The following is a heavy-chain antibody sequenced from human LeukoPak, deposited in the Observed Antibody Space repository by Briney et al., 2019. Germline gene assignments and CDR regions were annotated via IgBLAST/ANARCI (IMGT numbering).Heavy chain of an antibody. J-gene: IGHJ5*02. CDR2: IHSGGNT. D-gene: IGHD4-11*01. CDR3: ARAKTLTSSLGWFDP. Sequence: PGGSLRLSCAASGFTVSGNYMSWVRQAPGKGLEWVSFIHSGGNTYYADSVKGRFTISRDNSKNTRYLQMNSLRAEDTAVYYCARAKTLTSSLGWFDPWGQGTLVTASS. V-gene: IGHV3-53*01. CDR1: GFTVSGNY.